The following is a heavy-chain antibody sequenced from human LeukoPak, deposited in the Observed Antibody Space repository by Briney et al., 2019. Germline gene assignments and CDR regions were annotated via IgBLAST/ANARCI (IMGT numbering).Heavy chain of an antibody. D-gene: IGHD6-13*01. CDR3: ARDRGVYSRTLED. CDR1: GFTFSSYS. CDR2: ISSSSTYI. J-gene: IGHJ4*02. V-gene: IGHV3-21*04. Sequence: PGGSLRLSCAASGFTFSSYSMNWVRQAPGKGLEWVSSISSSSTYIYYVDSVKGRFTISRDNAKNSLYLQMSSLRVEDTAVYYCARDRGVYSRTLEDWGQGTLVTVSS.